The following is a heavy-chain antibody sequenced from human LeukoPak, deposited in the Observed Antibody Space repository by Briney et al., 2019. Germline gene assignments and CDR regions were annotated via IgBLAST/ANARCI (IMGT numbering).Heavy chain of an antibody. D-gene: IGHD3-22*01. CDR2: ISYDGSNK. J-gene: IGHJ3*02. Sequence: GGSLRLSCTASGFTFGDYAMSWFRQAPGKGLEWVAVISYDGSNKYYADSVKGRFTISRDNSKNTLYLQMNSLRAEDTAVYYCAREYYYDSSGYYAGAFDIWGQGTMVTVSS. CDR1: GFTFGDYA. CDR3: AREYYYDSSGYYAGAFDI. V-gene: IGHV3-30*04.